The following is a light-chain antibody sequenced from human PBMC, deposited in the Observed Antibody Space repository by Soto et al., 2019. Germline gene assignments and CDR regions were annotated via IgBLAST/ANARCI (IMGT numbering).Light chain of an antibody. Sequence: ELVLTQSPATLSLSPGERAALSCGASQSVSSSFLAWYQQKPGLAPRLLIYDAYIRATGIPDRFSGSVSGTDFTLAIRRLEPEDGAVYEGHQFGYSPRTFGQGTKVDIK. V-gene: IGKV3D-20*01. CDR2: DAY. CDR1: QSVSSSF. J-gene: IGKJ1*01. CDR3: HQFGYSPRT.